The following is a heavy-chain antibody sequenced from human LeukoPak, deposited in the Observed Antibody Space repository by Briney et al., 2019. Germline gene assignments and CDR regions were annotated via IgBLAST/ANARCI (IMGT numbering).Heavy chain of an antibody. CDR1: GGTFSSYA. CDR3: ASRIAAAGRGFDY. D-gene: IGHD6-13*01. CDR2: IIPIFGTA. V-gene: IGHV1-69*05. Sequence: SVKVSCKASGGTFSSYAISWVRQAPGQGLEWMGGIIPIFGTANYAQKFQGRVTITTDESTSTAYMELSSLRSEDTAVYYCASRIAAAGRGFDYWGQGTLVTVSS. J-gene: IGHJ4*02.